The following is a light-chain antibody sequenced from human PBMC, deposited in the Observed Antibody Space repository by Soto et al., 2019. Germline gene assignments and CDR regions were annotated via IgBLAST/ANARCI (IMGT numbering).Light chain of an antibody. J-gene: IGKJ1*01. CDR1: QSLTNPY. Sequence: EIVMTQSPGTLSLSPWDRATLFCRARQSLTNPYIAWYQQKPGQAPRLLIFGATSRATGIPDRFTGSGSGTDFTLTISRLEPEDFAVYYCQQHGSSPRSFGQGTKVDIK. V-gene: IGKV3-20*01. CDR2: GAT. CDR3: QQHGSSPRS.